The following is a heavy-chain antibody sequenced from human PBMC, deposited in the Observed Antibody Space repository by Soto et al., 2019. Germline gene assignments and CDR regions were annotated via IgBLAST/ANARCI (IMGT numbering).Heavy chain of an antibody. V-gene: IGHV1-69*13. J-gene: IGHJ4*02. CDR2: IIPIFGTA. Sequence: GASVKVSCKASGGTFSSYAISWVRQAPGQGLEWMGGIIPIFGTANYAQKFQGRVTITADESTSTAYMELSSLSAEYTAVYYSARVGGSPRRVFDYWGQGTLVTVSS. CDR3: ARVGGSPRRVFDY. CDR1: GGTFSSYA. D-gene: IGHD1-26*01.